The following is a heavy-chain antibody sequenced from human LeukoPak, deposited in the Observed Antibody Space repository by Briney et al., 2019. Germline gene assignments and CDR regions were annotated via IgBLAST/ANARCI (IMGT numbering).Heavy chain of an antibody. CDR3: ARVHFSSSPYFDY. CDR1: GLTFSSHW. J-gene: IGHJ4*02. Sequence: PGGSLRLSCAASGLTFSSHWMHWVRQAPGKGLVWVSRITNDGSSTTYADSVKGRFTISRDNSKNTLYLQMNSLRAEDTAVYYCARVHFSSSPYFDYWGQGTLVTVSS. D-gene: IGHD6-6*01. CDR2: ITNDGSST. V-gene: IGHV3-74*01.